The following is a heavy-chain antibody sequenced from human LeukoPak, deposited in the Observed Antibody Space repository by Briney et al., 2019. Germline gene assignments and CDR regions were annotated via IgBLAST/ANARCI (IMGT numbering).Heavy chain of an antibody. V-gene: IGHV3-23*01. J-gene: IGHJ4*02. CDR3: AKLGRTYYYDSSGYYYPYYFDN. CDR1: GFTFSSYA. D-gene: IGHD3-22*01. Sequence: PGGSLRLSCAASGFTFSSYAMSWVRQAPGKGLKWVSAISGSGGSTYYADSVKGRFTISRDNSKNTLYLQMNSLRAEDTAVYYCAKLGRTYYYDSSGYYYPYYFDNWGQGTLVTVSS. CDR2: ISGSGGST.